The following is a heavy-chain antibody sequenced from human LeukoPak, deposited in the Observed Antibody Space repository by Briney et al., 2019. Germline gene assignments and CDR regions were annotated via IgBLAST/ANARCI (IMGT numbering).Heavy chain of an antibody. CDR2: IYYSVST. Sequence: PSETLSLTCTVSGGSISSYYWSWIRQPPGKGLEWIGYIYYSVSTNYNPSLRSRVTISVDTSKNQFSLSLSSVTAADTAVYYCARRRGGTYFFDYWGQGTLVTVS. CDR3: ARRRGGTYFFDY. D-gene: IGHD1-26*01. CDR1: GGSISSYY. J-gene: IGHJ4*02. V-gene: IGHV4-59*08.